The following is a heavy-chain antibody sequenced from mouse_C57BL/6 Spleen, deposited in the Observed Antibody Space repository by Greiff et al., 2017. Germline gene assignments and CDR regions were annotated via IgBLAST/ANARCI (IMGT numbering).Heavy chain of an antibody. D-gene: IGHD1-1*01. CDR1: GYAFTNYL. V-gene: IGHV1-54*01. CDR3: ARGELITTVVAPFAY. J-gene: IGHJ3*01. Sequence: QVQLQQSGAELVRPGTSVKVSCKASGYAFTNYLIEWVKQRPGQGLEWIGVINPGRGGTNYNEKFKGKATLTADKSYSTAYMQLSSLTSEDSAVYFCARGELITTVVAPFAYWGQGTLVTVSA. CDR2: INPGRGGT.